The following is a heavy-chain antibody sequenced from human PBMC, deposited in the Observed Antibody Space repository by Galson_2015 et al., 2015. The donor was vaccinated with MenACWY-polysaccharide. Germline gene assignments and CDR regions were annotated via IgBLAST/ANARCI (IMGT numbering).Heavy chain of an antibody. J-gene: IGHJ3*02. V-gene: IGHV3-15*01. CDR2: IRSKTDGGTT. D-gene: IGHD2-2*02. Sequence: SLRLSCAASGFTFSNAWMNWVRQAPGKGLEWIGRIRSKTDGGTTDYAATAKGRFTISRDDSTNTLYLQMNSLETEDTAMYYCNTGAGSYTMWTGGGFDIWGQGTMVTVSS. CDR3: NTGAGSYTMWTGGGFDI. CDR1: GFTFSNAW.